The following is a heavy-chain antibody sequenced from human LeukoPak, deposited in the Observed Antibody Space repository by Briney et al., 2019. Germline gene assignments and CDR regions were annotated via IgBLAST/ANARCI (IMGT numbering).Heavy chain of an antibody. D-gene: IGHD2-15*01. CDR1: GYTFTGHY. V-gene: IGHV7-4-1*02. CDR3: ARDNGPLYCSGGSCPAAY. CDR2: INTNTGNP. J-gene: IGHJ4*02. Sequence: VASVKVSCKASGYTFTGHYMHWVRHAPGQGLEWRGWINTNTGNPTYAQGFTGRFVFSLDTSVSTAYLQISSLKAEDTAVYYCARDNGPLYCSGGSCPAAYWGQGTLVTVSS.